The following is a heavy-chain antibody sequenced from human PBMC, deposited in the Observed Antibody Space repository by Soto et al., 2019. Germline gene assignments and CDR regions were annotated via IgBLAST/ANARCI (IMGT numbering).Heavy chain of an antibody. D-gene: IGHD6-13*01. CDR2: IYPGDSET. V-gene: IGHV5-51*01. J-gene: IGHJ4*02. CDR3: ARSPRSSPYFDY. Sequence: GESLKISCQCSGYTFSNFWIAWVRQLPGKGLEYMGIIYPGDSETRYSTSFHGKVTISADKSIGTAYLQWSSLEASDSAFYFCARSPRSSPYFDYWGQGALVTVSS. CDR1: GYTFSNFW.